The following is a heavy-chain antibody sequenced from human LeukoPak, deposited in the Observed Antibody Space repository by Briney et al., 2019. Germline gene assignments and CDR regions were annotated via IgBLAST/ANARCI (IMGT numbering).Heavy chain of an antibody. V-gene: IGHV4-34*01. CDR2: INHSGST. CDR3: ARGRKSVAFLEWLSAFDY. CDR1: GGSFSGYY. Sequence: SETLSLTCAVYGGSFSGYYWGWIRQPPGKGLEWIGEINHSGSTNYNPSLKSRVTISVDTSKNQFSLKLSSVTAADTAVYYCARGRKSVAFLEWLSAFDYWGQGTLVTVSS. D-gene: IGHD3-3*01. J-gene: IGHJ4*02.